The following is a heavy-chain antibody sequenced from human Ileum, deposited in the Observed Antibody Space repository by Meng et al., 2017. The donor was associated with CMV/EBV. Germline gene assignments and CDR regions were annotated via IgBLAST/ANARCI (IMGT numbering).Heavy chain of an antibody. D-gene: IGHD2-21*01. J-gene: IGHJ4*02. V-gene: IGHV3-23*01. CDR3: AKGGTPYCGGDCYSDY. CDR1: GFTFISYS. CDR2: IRGSGGST. Sequence: GGSLRLSCAVSGFTFISYSMNWVRQAPGKGLEWVSSIRGSGGSTYYADSVKGRFTISRDNSKNTVYMQMNSLRAEDTAVYYCAKGGTPYCGGDCYSDYWGQGILVTVSS.